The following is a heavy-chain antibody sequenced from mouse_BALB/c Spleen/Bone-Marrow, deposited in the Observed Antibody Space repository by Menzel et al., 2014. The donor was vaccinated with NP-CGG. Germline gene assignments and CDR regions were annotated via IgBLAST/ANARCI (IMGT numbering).Heavy chain of an antibody. Sequence: EVNLVESGGDLVKPGGSLKLSCAASGFTFSSYGMSWVRQTPDKRLEWVATISTGGSQTYYTDSVKGRFTISRDSAKNTLYLQMSSLESEDSAIYYCARRGYDNSYWYFGVWGAGTTVTVSS. V-gene: IGHV5-6*02. CDR2: ISTGGSQT. D-gene: IGHD2-3*01. CDR1: GFTFSSYG. J-gene: IGHJ1*01. CDR3: ARRGYDNSYWYFGV.